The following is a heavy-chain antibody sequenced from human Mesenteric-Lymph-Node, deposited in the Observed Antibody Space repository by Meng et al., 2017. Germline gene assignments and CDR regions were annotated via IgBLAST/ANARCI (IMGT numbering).Heavy chain of an antibody. CDR2: INHSGST. D-gene: IGHD3-3*01. J-gene: IGHJ4*02. CDR3: ARTLRFLEWLLDY. V-gene: IGHV4-34*01. CDR1: GGSFSGSY. Sequence: QVQLQRGGAGLLKPSETLSLPCAVYGGSFSGSYWSWIRQPPGKGLEWIGEINHSGSTNYNPSLKSRVTISVDTSKNQFSLKLSSVTAADTAVYYCARTLRFLEWLLDYWGQGTLVTVSS.